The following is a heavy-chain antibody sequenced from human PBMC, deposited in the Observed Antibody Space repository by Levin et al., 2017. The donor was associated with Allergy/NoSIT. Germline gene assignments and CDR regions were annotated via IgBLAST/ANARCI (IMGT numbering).Heavy chain of an antibody. CDR2: FAPEDGET. CDR1: GYTLSKLS. Sequence: ASVKVSCKVSGYTLSKLSIHWVRQAPGKGLEWMGGFAPEDGETIYAQKFQGRVTMTEDTSTDTAYMELSSLRSDDTAVYYCATGIALADMAYFDYWGQGTLVTVSS. V-gene: IGHV1-24*01. D-gene: IGHD6-19*01. CDR3: ATGIALADMAYFDY. J-gene: IGHJ4*02.